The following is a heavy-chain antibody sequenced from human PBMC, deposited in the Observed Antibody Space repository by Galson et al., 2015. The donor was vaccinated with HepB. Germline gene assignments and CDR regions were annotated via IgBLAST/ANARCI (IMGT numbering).Heavy chain of an antibody. D-gene: IGHD3-16*01. J-gene: IGHJ6*03. CDR2: IYYSGST. Sequence: TLSLTCTVSGGSVSSGGYYWSWIRQHPRKGLEWIGYIYYSGSTYYNPSLESRLSMSVDTSKNQFSLKLSSVTAADTAVYYCARESQLRASDLVYYMDVWGKGTTVTVSS. CDR1: GGSVSSGGYY. CDR3: ARESQLRASDLVYYMDV. V-gene: IGHV4-31*03.